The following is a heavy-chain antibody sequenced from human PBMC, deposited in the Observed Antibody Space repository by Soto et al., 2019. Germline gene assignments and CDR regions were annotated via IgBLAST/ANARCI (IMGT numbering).Heavy chain of an antibody. D-gene: IGHD2-2*01. CDR1: GFTFSSFC. CDR2: VNSDGSTT. Sequence: EVQMVESGGGLVQPGGSLRLSCAASGFTFSSFCLHWVRQVSGKGLVWVSRVNSDGSTTAYADSVKGRFTVSRDNAKNTLYLQMDNLRAEDTAVYYCAGGAGSNNPVDYWGQGTLVTVSS. V-gene: IGHV3-74*01. J-gene: IGHJ4*02. CDR3: AGGAGSNNPVDY.